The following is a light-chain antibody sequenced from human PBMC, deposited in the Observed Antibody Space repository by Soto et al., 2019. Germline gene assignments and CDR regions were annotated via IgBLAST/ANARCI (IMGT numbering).Light chain of an antibody. J-gene: IGKJ1*01. Sequence: IVLTQSPATLSLSPGERATLSCRASQSVIAYLVWYQQKPGQAPRLLIYGASTRATGIPERFSGSGSGTEFTLTISSLQSEDFAVYYCQQYTNWPKTFGQGTKVDIK. CDR3: QQYTNWPKT. V-gene: IGKV3D-15*01. CDR1: QSVIAY. CDR2: GAS.